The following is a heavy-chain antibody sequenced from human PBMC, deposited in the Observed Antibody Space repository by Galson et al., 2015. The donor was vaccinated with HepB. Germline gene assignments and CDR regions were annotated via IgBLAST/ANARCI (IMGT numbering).Heavy chain of an antibody. D-gene: IGHD3-3*01. CDR3: ARSPGRYYDFWSGDCYSEAEAFDI. CDR2: IIPIFGTA. J-gene: IGHJ3*02. V-gene: IGHV1-69*13. CDR1: GGTFSSYA. Sequence: SVKVSCKASGGTFSSYAISWVRQAPGQGLEWMGGIIPIFGTANYAQKFQGRVTITADESTSTAYMELSSLRSEDTAVYYCARSPGRYYDFWSGDCYSEAEAFDIWGQGTMVTVSS.